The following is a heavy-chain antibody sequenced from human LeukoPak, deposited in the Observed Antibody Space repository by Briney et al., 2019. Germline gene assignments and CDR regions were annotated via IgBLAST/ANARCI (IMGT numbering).Heavy chain of an antibody. CDR3: ARDPRYSYGYGVAFDI. CDR1: GGSISSGSYY. J-gene: IGHJ3*02. Sequence: SQTLSLTCTVSGGSISSGSYYWSWIRQPAGKGLEWIGRIYTSGSTNYNPSLKSRVTMSVDTSKNQFSLKLSSVTAADTAVYYCARDPRYSYGYGVAFDIWGQGTMVTVSS. CDR2: IYTSGST. D-gene: IGHD5-18*01. V-gene: IGHV4-61*02.